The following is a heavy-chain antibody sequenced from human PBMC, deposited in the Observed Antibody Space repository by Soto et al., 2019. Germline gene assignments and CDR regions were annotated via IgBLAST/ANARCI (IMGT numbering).Heavy chain of an antibody. CDR1: GYIFPSST. Sequence: QVQLVQSGAEVKKPGASVKVSCKAPGYIFPSSTISWVRQAPGQGLEWMGWISAYNGNIKDAQKFLGRFTMTTDTSTSTAYMELRSLTSDDTAMYYCAIANYGDNDYWGQGTLVTVSS. CDR3: AIANYGDNDY. D-gene: IGHD4-17*01. CDR2: ISAYNGNI. V-gene: IGHV1-18*01. J-gene: IGHJ4*02.